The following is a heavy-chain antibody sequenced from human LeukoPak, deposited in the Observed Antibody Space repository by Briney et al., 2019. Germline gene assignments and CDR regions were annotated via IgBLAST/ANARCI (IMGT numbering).Heavy chain of an antibody. CDR1: GFTFSSYG. V-gene: IGHV3-30*02. CDR3: AKPPPLGDWSTFLDY. D-gene: IGHD2-21*02. CDR2: IRYDGSNK. Sequence: GGSLRLSCAASGFTFSSYGMHWVRQAPGKGLEWVAFIRYDGSNKYYADSVKGRFTISRDNSKNTLYLQMNSLRAEDTAVYYCAKPPPLGDWSTFLDYWGQGTLVTVSS. J-gene: IGHJ4*02.